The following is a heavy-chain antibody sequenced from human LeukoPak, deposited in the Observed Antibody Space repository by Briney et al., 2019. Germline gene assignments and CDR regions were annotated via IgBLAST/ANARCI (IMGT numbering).Heavy chain of an antibody. CDR2: IYYSGST. J-gene: IGHJ5*02. CDR1: GGSISSSSYY. Sequence: SETLSLTCTVSGGSISSSSYYWGWIRQPPGKGLEWIGSIYYSGSTYYNPSLKSRVTISVDTSKNQFSLKLSSVTAADTAVYYCARAEMYCSSTSCYTWFDPWGQGTLVTVSS. V-gene: IGHV4-39*07. D-gene: IGHD2-2*02. CDR3: ARAEMYCSSTSCYTWFDP.